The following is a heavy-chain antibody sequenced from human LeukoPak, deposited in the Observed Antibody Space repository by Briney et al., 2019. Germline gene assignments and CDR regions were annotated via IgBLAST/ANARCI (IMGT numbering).Heavy chain of an antibody. CDR1: GGSFSGYY. Sequence: PSETLSLTCAVYGGSFSGYYWNWIRQPPGKGLEWIGEINHSGSTNYNPSLKSRVTISVDTSKNQFSLKLSSVTAADTAVYYCARLPHDIQISIAAAGTTPVAYYFDYWGQGTLVTVSS. CDR3: ARLPHDIQISIAAAGTTPVAYYFDY. J-gene: IGHJ4*02. CDR2: INHSGST. D-gene: IGHD6-13*01. V-gene: IGHV4-34*01.